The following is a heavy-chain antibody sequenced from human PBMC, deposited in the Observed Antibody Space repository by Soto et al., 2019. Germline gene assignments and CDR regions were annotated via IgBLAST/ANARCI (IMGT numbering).Heavy chain of an antibody. CDR1: GYTFTSYG. V-gene: IGHV1-18*01. J-gene: IGHJ5*02. Sequence: ASVKVSCKASGYTFTSYGISWVRQAPGQGLEWMGWISAYNGNTNYAQKLQGRVTMTTDTSTSTAYMELRSLRSGDTAVYYCARVVYGDPRELWFDPWGQGTRVTVAS. CDR2: ISAYNGNT. CDR3: ARVVYGDPRELWFDP. D-gene: IGHD4-17*01.